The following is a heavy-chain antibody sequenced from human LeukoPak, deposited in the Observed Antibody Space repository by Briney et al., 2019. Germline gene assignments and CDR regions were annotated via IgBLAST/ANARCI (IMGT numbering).Heavy chain of an antibody. CDR2: IYYSGST. CDR1: GGSISSYY. J-gene: IGHJ5*02. CDR3: ASTHGHIDH. D-gene: IGHD2-8*01. V-gene: IGHV4-59*12. Sequence: SETLSLTCTVSGGSISSYYWSWIRQPPGKGLEWIGYIYYSGSTNYNPSLKSRVTISVDTSKNQFSLKLNAVTPEDTAVYYCASTHGHIDHWGQGTPVTVSS.